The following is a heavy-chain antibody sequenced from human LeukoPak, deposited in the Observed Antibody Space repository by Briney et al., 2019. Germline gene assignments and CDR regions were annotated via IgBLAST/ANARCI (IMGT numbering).Heavy chain of an antibody. D-gene: IGHD3-22*01. J-gene: IGHJ4*02. CDR2: ISGSGGST. CDR3: AKADYYDSSGYYYFDF. V-gene: IGHV3-23*01. Sequence: GGSLRLSCAASGFIFGNYAMSWVRQAPGKGLEWVSAISGSGGSTYYADSVKGRFTISRDNSKNTLYLQMNSLRAEDTAVYYCAKADYYDSSGYYYFDFWGQGTLVTVSS. CDR1: GFIFGNYA.